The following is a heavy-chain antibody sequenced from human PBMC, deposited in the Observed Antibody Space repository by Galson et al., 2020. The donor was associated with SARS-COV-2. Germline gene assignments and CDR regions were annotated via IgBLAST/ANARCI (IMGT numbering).Heavy chain of an antibody. V-gene: IGHV3-30*03. D-gene: IGHD2-15*01. J-gene: IGHJ4*02. CDR3: ARWVVAGTFDY. Sequence: QAGGSLRLSCAASGFTFSSYGMHWVRQAPGKGLEWVAVISYDGSNKYYADSVKGRFTISRDNSKNTLYLQMNSLRAEDTAVYYCARWVVAGTFDYWGQGTLVTVSS. CDR1: GFTFSSYG. CDR2: ISYDGSNK.